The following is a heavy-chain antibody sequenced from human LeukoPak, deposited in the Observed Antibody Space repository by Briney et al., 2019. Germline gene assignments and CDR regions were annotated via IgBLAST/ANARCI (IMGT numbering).Heavy chain of an antibody. Sequence: ASVEVSCKASGFTFTSDEINWLRQATGQGLEWMGWMNPNSGNTAYAQNFQGRVTMTRDTSISTAFMELSSLRSEDTAVYYCARGPPWRGFDIWGQGTMVTVSS. CDR1: GFTFTSDE. CDR2: MNPNSGNT. CDR3: ARGPPWRGFDI. V-gene: IGHV1-8*01. D-gene: IGHD5-24*01. J-gene: IGHJ3*02.